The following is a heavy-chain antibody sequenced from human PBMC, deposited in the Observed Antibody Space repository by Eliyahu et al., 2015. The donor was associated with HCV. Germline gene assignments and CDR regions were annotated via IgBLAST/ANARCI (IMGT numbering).Heavy chain of an antibody. CDR3: AATQKAYCGGDCSMGGLGY. CDR2: VIPIYGTP. Sequence: QVQLVQSGAEVKKPGSSVKVSCKAXGGTFNNYAIXWLRXAPGQGPEWMGGVIPIYGTPNYAHKFQARVTITADASTSTVYMDLNSLTSEDTAVYYCAATQKAYCGGDCSMGGLGYWGQGTLVTVSS. CDR1: GGTFNNYA. V-gene: IGHV1-69*01. D-gene: IGHD2-21*02. J-gene: IGHJ4*02.